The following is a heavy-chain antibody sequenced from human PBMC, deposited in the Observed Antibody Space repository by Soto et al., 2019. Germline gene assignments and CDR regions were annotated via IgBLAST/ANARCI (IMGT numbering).Heavy chain of an antibody. D-gene: IGHD6-6*01. CDR2: ISGSGGST. V-gene: IGHV3-23*01. J-gene: IGHJ4*02. Sequence: PGGSLRLSCAASGFTFSSYAMSWVRQAPGKGLGWVSAISGSGGSTYYADSVKGRFTISRDNSKNTLYLQMNSLRAEDTAVYYCAKGTHGAARPTRFDYWGQGTLVTVSS. CDR1: GFTFSSYA. CDR3: AKGTHGAARPTRFDY.